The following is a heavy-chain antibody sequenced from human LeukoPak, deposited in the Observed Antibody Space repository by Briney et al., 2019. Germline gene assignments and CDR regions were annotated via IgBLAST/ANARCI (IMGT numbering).Heavy chain of an antibody. J-gene: IGHJ4*02. CDR2: IIPILGIA. V-gene: IGHV1-69*02. Sequence: SVESYCKASGGTVSSYTIIWIQQAPRPWLQWMGRIIPILGIANYAQKFQGRVTITADKSTSTAYMELSSLRSEDTAVYYCARGTAMALDYWGQGTLVTVSS. CDR1: GGTVSSYT. CDR3: ARGTAMALDY. D-gene: IGHD5-18*01.